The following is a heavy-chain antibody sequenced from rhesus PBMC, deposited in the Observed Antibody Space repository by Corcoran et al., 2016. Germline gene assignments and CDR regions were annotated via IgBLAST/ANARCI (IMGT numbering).Heavy chain of an antibody. V-gene: IGHV4-169*02. J-gene: IGHJ2*01. CDR3: ASSPGYYWYFDL. CDR2: IYGSSRST. D-gene: IGHD3-28*01. CDR1: GGSISSRY. Sequence: QLQLQESGPGLVKPSETLSVTCAVSGGSISSRYWSWICQAPGKGLEWIGYIYGSSRSTNYNPSRKSRVTLSVDKYKTQLSLKLSSVTAADTAVYYCASSPGYYWYFDLWGPGTPITISS.